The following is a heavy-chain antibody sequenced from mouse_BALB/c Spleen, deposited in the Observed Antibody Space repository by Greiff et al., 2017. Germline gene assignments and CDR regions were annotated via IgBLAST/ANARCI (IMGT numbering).Heavy chain of an antibody. CDR2: ISYDGSN. D-gene: IGHD2-4*01. J-gene: IGHJ3*01. Sequence: EVKLMESGPGLVKPSQSLSLTCSVTGYSITSGYYWNWIRQFPGNKLEWMGYISYDGSNNYNPSLKNRISITRDTSKNQFFLKLNSVTTEDTATYYCATMITTTAWFAYWGQGTLVTVSA. V-gene: IGHV3-6*02. CDR3: ATMITTTAWFAY. CDR1: GYSITSGYY.